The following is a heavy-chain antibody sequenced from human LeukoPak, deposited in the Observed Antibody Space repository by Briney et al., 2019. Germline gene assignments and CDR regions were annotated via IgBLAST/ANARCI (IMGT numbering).Heavy chain of an antibody. CDR2: IYPGDSDT. CDR1: GYSFTSYW. V-gene: IGHV5-51*01. J-gene: IGHJ3*02. CDR3: ASSASYCGGDCLNDAFDI. D-gene: IGHD2-21*01. Sequence: GESLKISCKGSGYSFTSYWIGWVRQMPGKGLEWMGIIYPGDSDTRYSPSFQSQVTISADKSISTAYLQWSSLKASDTAMYYCASSASYCGGDCLNDAFDIWGQGTMVTVSS.